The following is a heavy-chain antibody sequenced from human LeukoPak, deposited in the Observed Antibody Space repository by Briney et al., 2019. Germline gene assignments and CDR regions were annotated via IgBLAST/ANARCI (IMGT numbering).Heavy chain of an antibody. CDR1: GFTVSSNY. V-gene: IGHV3-53*01. CDR2: IYSGGNT. CDR3: ARARYFDL. J-gene: IGHJ2*01. Sequence: GGSLRLSCAASGFTVSSNYMNWVRQAPGKGLEWVSVIYSGGNTYYADSVKGRFTISRDNSENTLYLQMNSLRAEDTAVYYCARARYFDLWGRGTLVTVSS.